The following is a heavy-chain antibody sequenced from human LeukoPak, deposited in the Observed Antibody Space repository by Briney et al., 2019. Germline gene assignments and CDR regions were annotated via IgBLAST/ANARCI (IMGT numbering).Heavy chain of an antibody. D-gene: IGHD3-22*01. CDR3: ARVLKYYYDSSAYDDASDI. V-gene: IGHV1-2*02. CDR2: INPNSGGT. CDR1: GYTFTGYY. Sequence: ASVKVSCKASGYTFTGYYMHWVRQAPGQGLEWMGWINPNSGGTNYAQKFQGRVTMTRDTSISTAYMELSRLRSDDTAVYYCARVLKYYYDSSAYDDASDIWGQGTMVTVSS. J-gene: IGHJ3*02.